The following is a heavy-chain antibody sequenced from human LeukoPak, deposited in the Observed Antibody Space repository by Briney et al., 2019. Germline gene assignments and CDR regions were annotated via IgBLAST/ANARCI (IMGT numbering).Heavy chain of an antibody. CDR1: GFTFSGSA. CDR3: AKDILSYYGSGSYYY. V-gene: IGHV3-73*01. Sequence: GGSLRLSCAASGFTFSGSALHWVRQASGKGLEWVGRIRSTANGYATAYAASVKGRFTISRDNAKNSLYLQMNSLRAEDTALYYCAKDILSYYGSGSYYYWGQGTLVTVSS. D-gene: IGHD3-10*01. CDR2: IRSTANGYAT. J-gene: IGHJ4*02.